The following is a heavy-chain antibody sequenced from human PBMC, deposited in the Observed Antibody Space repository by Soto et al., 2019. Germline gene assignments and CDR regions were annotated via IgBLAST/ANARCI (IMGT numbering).Heavy chain of an antibody. D-gene: IGHD6-13*01. CDR2: IVISSDYT. CDR3: ARLRASSWYLGGYLDY. J-gene: IGHJ4*02. CDR1: GFTFSDYY. V-gene: IGHV3-11*06. Sequence: GGSLRLSCTASGFTFSDYYMSWIRQAPGKGLEWVSYIVISSDYTNYADSVKGRFTISRDNAKNSLYLEMNSLRAEDTAVYYCARLRASSWYLGGYLDYWGQGTLVTVSS.